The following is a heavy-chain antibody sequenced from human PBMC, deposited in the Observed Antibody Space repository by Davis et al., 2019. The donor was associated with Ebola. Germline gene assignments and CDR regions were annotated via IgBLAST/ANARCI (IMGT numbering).Heavy chain of an antibody. CDR2: IYHSGST. CDR1: GGIISNGVYH. D-gene: IGHD6-19*01. CDR3: ARGHFSGWYQYYFDY. V-gene: IGHV4-39*07. Sequence: PAEPLSLPCTLCGGIISNGVYHCRWCRMQPAKGLEWIGTIYHSGSTNYNPSLKSRVTISVDTSKNQFSLKLSSVTAADTAVYYCARGHFSGWYQYYFDYWGQGTLVTVSS. J-gene: IGHJ4*02.